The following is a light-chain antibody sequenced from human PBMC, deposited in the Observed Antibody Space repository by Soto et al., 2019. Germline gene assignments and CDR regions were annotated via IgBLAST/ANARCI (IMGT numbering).Light chain of an antibody. CDR2: ANN. Sequence: QSVLTQPPSVSGAPGQRVTISCTGSSSNIGAGYDVHWYQQLPGTAPKLLIYANNNRPSGVPGRFPGSKSGTSASLAITGLQAEDEADYYCQSYDSSLSGYVFGTGTKVTVL. CDR1: SSNIGAGYD. V-gene: IGLV1-40*01. CDR3: QSYDSSLSGYV. J-gene: IGLJ1*01.